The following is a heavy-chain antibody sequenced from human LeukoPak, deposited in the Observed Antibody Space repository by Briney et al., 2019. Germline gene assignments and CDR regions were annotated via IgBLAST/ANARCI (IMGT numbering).Heavy chain of an antibody. CDR3: ARAIRGYSYGPPTLFY. CDR2: IIPIFGTA. CDR1: GGTFSSYA. V-gene: IGHV1-69*05. D-gene: IGHD5-18*01. J-gene: IGHJ4*02. Sequence: SVKVSCKASGGTFSSYAISWVRQAPGQGLEWMGGIIPIFGTANYAQKFQGRVTITTDESTSTAYMELSSLRSEDTAVYYCARAIRGYSYGPPTLFYWGQGTLVTVSS.